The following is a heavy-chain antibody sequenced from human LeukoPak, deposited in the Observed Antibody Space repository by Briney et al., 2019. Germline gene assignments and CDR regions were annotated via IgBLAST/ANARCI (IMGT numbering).Heavy chain of an antibody. Sequence: PSETLSLTCTVSGGSISSSSYYWGWIRQPPGKGLEWTGSIYYSGSTYYNPSLKSRVTISVDTSKNQFSLKLSSVTAADTAVYYCARHEQLVQRAFDYWGQGTLVTVSS. D-gene: IGHD6-6*01. CDR1: GGSISSSSYY. CDR3: ARHEQLVQRAFDY. CDR2: IYYSGST. J-gene: IGHJ4*02. V-gene: IGHV4-39*01.